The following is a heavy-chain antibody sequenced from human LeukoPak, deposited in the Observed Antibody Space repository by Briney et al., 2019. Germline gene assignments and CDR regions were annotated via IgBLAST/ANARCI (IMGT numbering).Heavy chain of an antibody. CDR2: ISGSGGST. V-gene: IGHV3-23*01. CDR3: AKIPSSSWRRFDY. CDR1: GFTFSSYA. D-gene: IGHD6-13*01. Sequence: GGSLRLSCAASGFTFSSYAMSWVRQAPGKGLEWVSAISGSGGSTCYADSVKGRFTISRDNSKNTLYLQMNSLRAEDTAVYYCAKIPSSSWRRFDYWGQGTLVTVSS. J-gene: IGHJ4*02.